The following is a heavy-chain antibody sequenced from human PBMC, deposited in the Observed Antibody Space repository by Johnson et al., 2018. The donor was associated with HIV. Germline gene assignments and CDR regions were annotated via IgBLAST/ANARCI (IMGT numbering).Heavy chain of an antibody. CDR2: ISYDGSNK. J-gene: IGHJ3*02. CDR3: AKDLVDTAMDDAFDI. CDR1: GFTFSSYG. V-gene: IGHV3-30*18. D-gene: IGHD5-18*01. Sequence: QVQLVESGGGVVQPGRSLRLSCAASGFTFSSYGMHWVRQAPGKGLEWVAVISYDGSNKYYADSVKGRFTISRDNSKNTLYLQMNRLRAEDTAVYYCAKDLVDTAMDDAFDIWGQGTMVTVSS.